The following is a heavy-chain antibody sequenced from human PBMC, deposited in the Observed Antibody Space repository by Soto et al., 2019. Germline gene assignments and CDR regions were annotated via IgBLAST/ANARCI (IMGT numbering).Heavy chain of an antibody. D-gene: IGHD6-13*01. J-gene: IGHJ4*02. V-gene: IGHV1-69*06. Sequence: QVQLVQSGAEVKKPGSSVKVSCKASGGTFSSYAISCVRQAPGQGLEWMGGIIPIFGTANYAQKFQGRVTITADKSTSTAYRELGSLRSEDTAVYYCARGRPDSSSWLALDYWGQGTLVTVSS. CDR1: GGTFSSYA. CDR3: ARGRPDSSSWLALDY. CDR2: IIPIFGTA.